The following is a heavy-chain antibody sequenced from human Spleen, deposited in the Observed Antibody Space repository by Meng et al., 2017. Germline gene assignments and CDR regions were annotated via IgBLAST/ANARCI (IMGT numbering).Heavy chain of an antibody. Sequence: ASVKVSCKASGYTFTGYYMHWVRQAPGQGLEWMGRINPISGGTNYAQQFQGRVTMTRDTSITTAYMELSSLSSDDTAVYYCARDQGVRWVENYFDNWGQGTLVTVSS. J-gene: IGHJ4*02. CDR2: INPISGGT. CDR3: ARDQGVRWVENYFDN. CDR1: GYTFTGYY. D-gene: IGHD5-24*01. V-gene: IGHV1-2*06.